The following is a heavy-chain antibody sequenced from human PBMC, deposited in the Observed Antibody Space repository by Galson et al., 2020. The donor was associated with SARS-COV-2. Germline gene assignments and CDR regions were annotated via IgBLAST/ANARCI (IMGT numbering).Heavy chain of an antibody. CDR3: ARAQAEYYDFWSGLRYYYYYMDV. CDR1: GFTVSSNY. V-gene: IGHV3-53*04. Sequence: GGSLRLSCAASGFTVSSNYMSWVRQAPGKGLEWVSVIYSGGSTYYADSVKGRFTISRHNSKNTLYLQMNSLRAEDTAVYYCARAQAEYYDFWSGLRYYYYYMDVWGKGTTVTVSS. CDR2: IYSGGST. D-gene: IGHD3-3*01. J-gene: IGHJ6*03.